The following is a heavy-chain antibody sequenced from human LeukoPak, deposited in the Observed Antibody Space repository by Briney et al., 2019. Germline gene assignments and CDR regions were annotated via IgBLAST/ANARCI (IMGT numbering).Heavy chain of an antibody. D-gene: IGHD3-10*01. V-gene: IGHV3-11*04. CDR2: ISSSGSTI. CDR3: ARDAMVRGVKGDY. J-gene: IGHJ4*02. Sequence: GGSLRLSCAASGFTVSSNYMSWVRQAPGKGLEWVSYISSSGSTIYYADSVKGRFTISRDNAKNSLYLQMNSLRAEDTAVYYCARDAMVRGVKGDYWGQGILVTVSS. CDR1: GFTVSSNY.